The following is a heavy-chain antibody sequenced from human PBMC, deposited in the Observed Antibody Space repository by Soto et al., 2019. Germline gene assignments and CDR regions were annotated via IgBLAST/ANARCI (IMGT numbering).Heavy chain of an antibody. V-gene: IGHV3-48*03. CDR2: ISSSGSTI. D-gene: IGHD3-9*01. J-gene: IGHJ6*02. CDR3: ARAPTDYDILTGYSPLYGMDV. Sequence: EVQLVESGGGLVQPGGSLRLSCAASGFTFSSYEMNWVRQAPGKGLEWVSYISSSGSTIYYADSVKGRFTISRDNAKNSLYLQMNSLRAEDTAVYYCARAPTDYDILTGYSPLYGMDVWGQGTTVPVSS. CDR1: GFTFSSYE.